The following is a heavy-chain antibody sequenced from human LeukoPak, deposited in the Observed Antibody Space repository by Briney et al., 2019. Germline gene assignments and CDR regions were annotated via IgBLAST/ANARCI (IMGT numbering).Heavy chain of an antibody. CDR2: ISGSGEST. Sequence: QPGGSLRLSCAASGFTFNDYAMGWVRQAPEKGLEWVSTISGSGESTYYTDSVKGQFTISRDNSKNTLYLLMNSLRAGDTAVYYCAKGPSSSWPGYYFDYWGQGTLVTVSS. V-gene: IGHV3-23*01. J-gene: IGHJ4*02. D-gene: IGHD6-13*01. CDR1: GFTFNDYA. CDR3: AKGPSSSWPGYYFDY.